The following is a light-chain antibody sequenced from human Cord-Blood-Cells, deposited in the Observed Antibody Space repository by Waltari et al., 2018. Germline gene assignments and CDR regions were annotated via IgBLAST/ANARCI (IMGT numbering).Light chain of an antibody. V-gene: IGKV3-15*01. CDR1: QSVSSN. CDR3: QQYNNWPYT. J-gene: IGKJ2*01. CDR2: GAS. Sequence: EIVMTQSPATLSVSLGERATLSCRASQSVSSNFAWYQQKPGQAPRLLIYGASTRATGIPARFSGSGSVTEFTLTISSLQSEDFAVYYCQQYNNWPYTFGQGTKLEIK.